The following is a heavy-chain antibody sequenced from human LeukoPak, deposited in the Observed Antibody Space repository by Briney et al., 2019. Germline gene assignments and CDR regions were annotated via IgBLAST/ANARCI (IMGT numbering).Heavy chain of an antibody. V-gene: IGHV3-21*01. J-gene: IGHJ5*02. CDR1: GFSLSIYD. D-gene: IGHD2-15*01. Sequence: GGSLRLSCAASGFSLSIYDMVWVRQAPGKGLEWIASTGLSSSYIGYADSVKGRFTISRDNGENSVYLQMNSLRAEDTAVYFCARERSYCSGATCSLDLWGQGTLVTVS. CDR2: TGLSSSYI. CDR3: ARERSYCSGATCSLDL.